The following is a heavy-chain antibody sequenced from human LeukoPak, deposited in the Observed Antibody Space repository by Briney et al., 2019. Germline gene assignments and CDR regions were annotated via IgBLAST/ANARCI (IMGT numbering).Heavy chain of an antibody. CDR3: AIEMFGGNSIYLDS. D-gene: IGHD4-23*01. V-gene: IGHV3-23*01. Sequence: GGSLRLSCAASGSTFSSHSLSWVRQAPGKGLEWVSAINTGITYYADSVKGRFTISRDNSKNTLYLQMNSLRAEDTAVYYCAIEMFGGNSIYLDSWGQGTLVTVSS. CDR1: GSTFSSHS. CDR2: INTGIT. J-gene: IGHJ4*02.